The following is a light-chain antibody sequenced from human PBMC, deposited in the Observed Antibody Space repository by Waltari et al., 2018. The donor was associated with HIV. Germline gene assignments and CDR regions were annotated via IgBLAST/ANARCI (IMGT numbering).Light chain of an antibody. J-gene: IGKJ1*01. CDR2: GAS. Sequence: EIVMTQSPATLSVSPGERATLSCRASQSIIRNLAWYQQKPGQPPRLLIYGASTRATGIPARFSGSGSGTEFTLTISSLQSEDVAVYYCQQYNNWPPKTFGQGTKVEIK. CDR1: QSIIRN. V-gene: IGKV3-15*01. CDR3: QQYNNWPPKT.